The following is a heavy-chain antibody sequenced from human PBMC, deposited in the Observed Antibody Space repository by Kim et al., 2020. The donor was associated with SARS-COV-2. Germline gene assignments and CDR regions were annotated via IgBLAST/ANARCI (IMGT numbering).Heavy chain of an antibody. CDR2: IFYSGST. CDR3: ARRRAFDAFVI. D-gene: IGHD3-10*01. CDR1: GGSISNNY. V-gene: IGHV4-59*08. J-gene: IGHJ3*02. Sequence: SETLSLTCTVSGGSISNNYWNWIRQPPGKGLEWIGNIFYSGSTNYNPSLKSRVTISVDTSKNQFSLKLSSVTAADTAVYYCARRRAFDAFVIWGQGYMVT.